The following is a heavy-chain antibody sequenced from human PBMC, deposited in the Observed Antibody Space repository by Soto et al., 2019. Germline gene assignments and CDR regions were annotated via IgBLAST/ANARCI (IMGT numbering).Heavy chain of an antibody. D-gene: IGHD6-13*01. CDR3: ARGVTAAGPESSDWFDP. V-gene: IGHV4-30-4*01. Sequence: SETLSLTCTVSGGSISSGDYYWSWIRQPPGKGLEWIGYIYYSGSTYYNPSLKSRVTISVDTSKNQFSLKLSSVTAADTAVYYCARGVTAAGPESSDWFDPWGQGTLVTVSS. CDR1: GGSISSGDYY. J-gene: IGHJ5*02. CDR2: IYYSGST.